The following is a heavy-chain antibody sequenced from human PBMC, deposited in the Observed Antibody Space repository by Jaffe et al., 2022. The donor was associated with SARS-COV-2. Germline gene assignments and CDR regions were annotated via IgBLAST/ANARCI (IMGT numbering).Heavy chain of an antibody. V-gene: IGHV3-7*01. CDR3: ARAVWAAADPFDY. CDR2: IKQDGSEK. D-gene: IGHD6-13*01. Sequence: EVQLVESGGGLVQPGGSLRLSCAASGFTFSSYWMSWVRQAPGKGLEWVANIKQDGSEKYYVDSVKGRFTISRDNAKNSLYLQMNSLRAEDTAVYYCARAVWAAADPFDYWGQGTLVTVSS. J-gene: IGHJ4*02. CDR1: GFTFSSYW.